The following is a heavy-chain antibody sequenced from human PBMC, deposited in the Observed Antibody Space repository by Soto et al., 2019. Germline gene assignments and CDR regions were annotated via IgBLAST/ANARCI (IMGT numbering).Heavy chain of an antibody. V-gene: IGHV1-18*01. J-gene: IGHJ4*02. CDR2: ISPFNGHT. CDR1: GYTFTNYV. Sequence: HVQLVQSGGEVKKPGASVKVSCKPSGYTFTNYVISWVRQAPGQGLEYMGWISPFNGHTKNAQKFKGRVTLTTETSTSTANMELRSLINDDTAVYYCARDAGSESYLAYWGQGTLVSVSS. CDR3: ARDAGSESYLAY. D-gene: IGHD1-26*01.